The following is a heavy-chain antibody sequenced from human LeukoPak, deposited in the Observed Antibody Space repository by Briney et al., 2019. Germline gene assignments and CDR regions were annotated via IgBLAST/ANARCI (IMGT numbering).Heavy chain of an antibody. D-gene: IGHD2-21*01. CDR1: GGSISSGSYY. V-gene: IGHV4-61*02. Sequence: PSETLSLTCTVSGGSISSGSYYWSWIRQPAGKGLEWIGRIYTSGSTNYNPSLKSRVTISVDTSKNQFSLKLSSVTAADTAVYYCARIALIDYYMDVWGKGTTVTISS. CDR2: IYTSGST. J-gene: IGHJ6*03. CDR3: ARIALIDYYMDV.